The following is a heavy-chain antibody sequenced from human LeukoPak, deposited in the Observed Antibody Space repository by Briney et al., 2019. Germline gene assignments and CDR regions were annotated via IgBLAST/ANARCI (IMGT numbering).Heavy chain of an antibody. CDR1: GFTFSSYG. J-gene: IGHJ5*02. D-gene: IGHD1-26*01. V-gene: IGHV3-23*01. CDR2: ISSTGGGT. CDR3: AKGAKRVVGATTHWFDP. Sequence: GGSLRLSCAASGFTFSSYGMSWVRQAPGKGLEWVSAISSTGGGTYYADSVKGRFTISRDNSKNTLYLQMNSLRNEDTAVYYCAKGAKRVVGATTHWFDPWGQGTLVTVSS.